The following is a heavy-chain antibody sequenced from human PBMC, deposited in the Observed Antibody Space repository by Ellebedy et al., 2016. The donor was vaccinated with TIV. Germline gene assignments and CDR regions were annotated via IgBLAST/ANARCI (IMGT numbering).Heavy chain of an antibody. CDR1: TDSFISSSYY. V-gene: IGHV4-39*01. CDR2: VYYSGGGRA. Sequence: SETLSLTCTVSTDSFISSSYYWAWIRQSPGRGLEWLGSVYYSGGGRAYYNPSLQSRVTMSVDKSRNQFSLKLSLVTGADTAAYYCARQFDDYNPFDYWGPGLLVTVAS. CDR3: ARQFDDYNPFDY. D-gene: IGHD5-24*01. J-gene: IGHJ4*02.